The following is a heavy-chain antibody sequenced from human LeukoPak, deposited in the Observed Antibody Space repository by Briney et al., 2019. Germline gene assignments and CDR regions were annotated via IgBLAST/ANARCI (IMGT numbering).Heavy chain of an antibody. CDR1: GFTFSSYA. CDR2: ISGSGGST. Sequence: GGSLRLSCAAPGFTFSSYAMSWVRQAPGKGLEWVSAISGSGGSTYYADSVKGRFTISRDNSKNTLYLQMNSLRAEDTAVYYCAKDTASSGWYPWGQGTLVTVSS. CDR3: AKDTASSGWYP. D-gene: IGHD6-19*01. V-gene: IGHV3-23*01. J-gene: IGHJ5*02.